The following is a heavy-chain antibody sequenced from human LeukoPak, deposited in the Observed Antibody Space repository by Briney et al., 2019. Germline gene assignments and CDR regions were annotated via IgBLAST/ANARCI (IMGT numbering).Heavy chain of an antibody. Sequence: PSETLSLTCTVSGGSISSYYWSWIRQPPGKGLEWIGYIYYSGSTNYNPSLKSRVTISVDTSKNQFSLKLSSVTAADTAVYYCARDISGPYYYYGMDVWGQGTTVTVSS. CDR3: ARDISGPYYYYGMDV. CDR2: IYYSGST. D-gene: IGHD3-10*01. J-gene: IGHJ6*02. V-gene: IGHV4-59*01. CDR1: GGSISSYY.